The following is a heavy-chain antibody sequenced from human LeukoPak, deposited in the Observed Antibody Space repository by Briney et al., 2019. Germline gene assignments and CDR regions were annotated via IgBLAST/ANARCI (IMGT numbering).Heavy chain of an antibody. D-gene: IGHD1-26*01. CDR1: GGSISSSGFY. V-gene: IGHV4-39*01. J-gene: IGHJ5*02. CDR2: IYYSGST. Sequence: SETLSLTCTVSGGSISSSGFYWGWIRQPPGKGLEWIGSIYYSGSTYYNPSLKSRVTISIDTSKNQFSLNLSSLTAADTPLYYCARHEYSGSYYGLSWFDPWGQGTLVTVSS. CDR3: ARHEYSGSYYGLSWFDP.